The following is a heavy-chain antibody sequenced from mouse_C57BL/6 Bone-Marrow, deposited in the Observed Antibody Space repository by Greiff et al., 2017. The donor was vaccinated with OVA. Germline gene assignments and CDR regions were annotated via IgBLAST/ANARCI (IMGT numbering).Heavy chain of an antibody. V-gene: IGHV1-82*01. CDR3: ARQLRRGFAY. J-gene: IGHJ3*01. CDR2: IYPGDGDT. D-gene: IGHD3-2*02. Sequence: QVQLQQSGPELVKPGASVKISCKASGYAFSSSWMNWVKQRPGKGLEWIGRIYPGDGDTNYNGKFKGKATLTADKSSSTAYMQLSSLPSEDSAVYFCARQLRRGFAYWGQGTLVTVSA. CDR1: GYAFSSSW.